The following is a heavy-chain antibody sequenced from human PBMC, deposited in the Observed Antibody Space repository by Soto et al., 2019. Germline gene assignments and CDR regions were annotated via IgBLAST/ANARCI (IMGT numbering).Heavy chain of an antibody. D-gene: IGHD1-7*01. CDR1: GGTFTTYT. CDR3: ARENYGTHSGWFDP. Sequence: QVQLVQTGAEVKKSGSSVTVSCKASGGTFTTYTFNWVRQAPGQGLEWMGRIIPALGVAHYGQKFLGRVTITADKSTSTAYMELTSLSSKDTAVYYCARENYGTHSGWFDPWGLGNLVTVSP. J-gene: IGHJ5*02. CDR2: IIPALGVA. V-gene: IGHV1-69*02.